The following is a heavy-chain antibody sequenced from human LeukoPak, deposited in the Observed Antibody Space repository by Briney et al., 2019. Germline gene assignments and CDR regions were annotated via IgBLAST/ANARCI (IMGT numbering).Heavy chain of an antibody. CDR3: ASTKGYCSSTSCSDAFYI. CDR1: GGTFSSYA. J-gene: IGHJ3*02. CDR2: IIPIFGAA. Sequence: ASVKVSCKGSGGTFSSYAVSCVRQAPGQGLEWMGGIIPIFGAANYAQRFQSGVTISAGECTCTAYIWRSRVRSEATAVYYGASTKGYCSSTSCSDAFYIWGQRTMVTASS. D-gene: IGHD2-2*01. V-gene: IGHV1-69*13.